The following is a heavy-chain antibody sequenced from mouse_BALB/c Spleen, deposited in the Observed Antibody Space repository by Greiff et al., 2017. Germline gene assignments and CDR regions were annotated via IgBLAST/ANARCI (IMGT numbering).Heavy chain of an antibody. D-gene: IGHD2-4*01. CDR2: ISSGGSYT. CDR1: GFTFSSYA. CDR3: ARYYDYDEAWFAY. J-gene: IGHJ3*01. Sequence: EVQVVESGGGLVKPGGSLKLSCAASGFTFSSYAMSWVRQSPEKRLEWVAEISSGGSYTYYPDTVTGRFTISRDNAKNTLYLEMSSLRSEDTAMYYCARYYDYDEAWFAYWGQGTLVTVSA. V-gene: IGHV5-9-4*01.